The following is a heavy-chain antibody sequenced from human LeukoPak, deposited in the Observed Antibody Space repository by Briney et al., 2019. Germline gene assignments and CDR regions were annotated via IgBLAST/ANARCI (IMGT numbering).Heavy chain of an antibody. V-gene: IGHV1-2*02. CDR1: GYTFTGYY. D-gene: IGHD3-10*01. Sequence: ASVTVSCTASGYTFTGYYTHWVRQAPGQGLEWMGWMNLNSGGTNYAQKFQGRVTVTRDTSISTVYMELSRLRSDDTAVYYCARDRAPDNVVVRGVISRTDAFDIWGQETMVTVSS. CDR3: ARDRAPDNVVVRGVISRTDAFDI. CDR2: MNLNSGGT. J-gene: IGHJ3*02.